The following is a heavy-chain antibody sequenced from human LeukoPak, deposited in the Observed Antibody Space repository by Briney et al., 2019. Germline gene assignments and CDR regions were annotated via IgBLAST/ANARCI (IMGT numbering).Heavy chain of an antibody. D-gene: IGHD6-13*01. CDR2: ISDSGATT. CDR1: GFTFSSYA. J-gene: IGHJ4*02. CDR3: AKMRRGYTSSSVGY. Sequence: GGSLRLSCAASGFTFSSYAMSWVRQARGKGLEWVSTISDSGATTYYADSVKGRFTISRDNSKNTLYLQMNSLRAEDTAVYYCAKMRRGYTSSSVGYWGQGTLVTVSS. V-gene: IGHV3-23*01.